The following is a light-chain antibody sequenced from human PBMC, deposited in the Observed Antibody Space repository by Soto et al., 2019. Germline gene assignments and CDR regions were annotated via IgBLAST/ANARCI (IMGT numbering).Light chain of an antibody. Sequence: ESVLTQSPATLSLSPGERATLSCRASPSVSNSLAWYQHKPGQAPRLLIYDASNRATGVPTRFSGSGSGTDFTLTISSLEPEDFAVYYCQQCNQWHPVTFGGGTRVEIK. J-gene: IGKJ4*01. V-gene: IGKV3-11*01. CDR2: DAS. CDR1: PSVSNS. CDR3: QQCNQWHPVT.